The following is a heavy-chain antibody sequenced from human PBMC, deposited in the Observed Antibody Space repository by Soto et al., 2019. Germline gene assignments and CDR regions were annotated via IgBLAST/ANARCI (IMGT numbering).Heavy chain of an antibody. V-gene: IGHV1-18*01. D-gene: IGHD2-15*01. CDR3: ARGYCSGGSCYAFDY. CDR2: ISAYNGNT. J-gene: IGHJ4*02. Sequence: ASAKVSCKASGYTFTSYGISWVRQAPGQGLEWMGWISAYNGNTNYAQKLQGRVTMTTDTSTSTAYMELRSLRSDDTAVYYCARGYCSGGSCYAFDYWGQGTLVTVSS. CDR1: GYTFTSYG.